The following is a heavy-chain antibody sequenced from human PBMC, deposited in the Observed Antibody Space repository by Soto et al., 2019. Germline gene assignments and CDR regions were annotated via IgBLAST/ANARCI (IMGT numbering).Heavy chain of an antibody. Sequence: SVKVSCKASGFTFTSSAVQCVRQARGQRLEWIGWIVVGSGNTNYAQKFQERVTITRDMSTSTAYMELSSLRSEDTAVYYCAAAHCSSTSCYLPYNWFDPWGQGTLVTVSS. V-gene: IGHV1-58*01. CDR2: IVVGSGNT. D-gene: IGHD2-2*01. J-gene: IGHJ5*02. CDR1: GFTFTSSA. CDR3: AAAHCSSTSCYLPYNWFDP.